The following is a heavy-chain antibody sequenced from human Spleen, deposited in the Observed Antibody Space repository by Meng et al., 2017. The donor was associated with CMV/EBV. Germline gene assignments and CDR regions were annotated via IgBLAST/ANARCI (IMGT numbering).Heavy chain of an antibody. CDR2: IGANSGGT. CDR1: GYTFTGYY. Sequence: ASVQVSCKASGYTFTGYYIHWVRQAPGQGLEWMGWIGANSGGTNYAQKFQGRVTMTRDTSISTAYMELSSLRSDDTAVYYCARENDYFDHWGQGTLVTVSS. J-gene: IGHJ4*02. V-gene: IGHV1-2*02. CDR3: ARENDYFDH.